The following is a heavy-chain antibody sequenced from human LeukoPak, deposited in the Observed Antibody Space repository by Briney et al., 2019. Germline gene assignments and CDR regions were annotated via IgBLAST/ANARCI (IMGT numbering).Heavy chain of an antibody. CDR1: GYTFTGYY. CDR2: INPNSGGT. J-gene: IGHJ4*02. Sequence: ASVKVSCKASGYTFTGYYMHWVRQAPGQGLEWMGWINPNSGGTNYAQKFQGRVTMTRDTPISTAYMELSRLRSDDTAVYYCARRGSITMIVGNYYFDYWGQGTLVTVSS. D-gene: IGHD3-22*01. CDR3: ARRGSITMIVGNYYFDY. V-gene: IGHV1-2*02.